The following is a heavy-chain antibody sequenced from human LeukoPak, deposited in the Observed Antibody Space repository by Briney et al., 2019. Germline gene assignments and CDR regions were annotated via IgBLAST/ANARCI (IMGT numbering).Heavy chain of an antibody. CDR1: GFTFSSYS. J-gene: IGHJ4*02. Sequence: GGSLRLSCAASGFTFSSYSMNWVRQAPGKGLEWVSYISSSRSTIYYADSVKGRFTISRDNAKNSLYLQMNSLRAEDTAVYYCAKDHQHYFDYWGQGTLVTVSS. V-gene: IGHV3-48*01. CDR2: ISSSRSTI. CDR3: AKDHQHYFDY. D-gene: IGHD2-2*01.